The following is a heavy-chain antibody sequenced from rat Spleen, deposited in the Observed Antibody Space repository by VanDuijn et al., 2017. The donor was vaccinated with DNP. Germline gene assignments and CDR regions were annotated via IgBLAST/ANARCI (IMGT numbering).Heavy chain of an antibody. CDR2: ITSSGGST. CDR3: VRHEYQAFDY. Sequence: EVQLVESGGGLVQPGRSLKLSCAASGFTFSDYYMAWVRQVPGKGLEWVASITSSGGSTYYPDSVKGRFTISRDNAKNTLYLQMDSLRSEETATYYCVRHEYQAFDYWGQGVMVTVSS. CDR1: GFTFSDYY. J-gene: IGHJ2*01. V-gene: IGHV5S11*01.